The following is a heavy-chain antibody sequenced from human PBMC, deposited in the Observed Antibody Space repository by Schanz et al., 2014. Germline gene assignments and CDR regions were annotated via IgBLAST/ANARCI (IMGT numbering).Heavy chain of an antibody. V-gene: IGHV1-69*09. D-gene: IGHD6-13*01. J-gene: IGHJ4*02. CDR2: IIPIHGIV. CDR3: ASSGAGYSSSWDFDY. Sequence: QVQLVQSGAEVKKPGASVKVSCKASGYTFTSDSMHWVRQAPGQGLEWMGRIIPIHGIVNYAQRFQDRVRITADKSTSTAYMELSSLRSEDTAVYYCASSGAGYSSSWDFDYWGQGTLVTVSS. CDR1: GYTFTSDS.